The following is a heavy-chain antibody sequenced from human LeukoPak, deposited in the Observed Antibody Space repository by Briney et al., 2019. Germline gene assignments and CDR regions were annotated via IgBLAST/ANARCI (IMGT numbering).Heavy chain of an antibody. CDR2: IYYSGST. CDR3: ARDRWSGWVDV. Sequence: SETLSLTCTVSGGSISSYYWSWIRQPPGKGLEWIGYIYYSGSTNYNPSLKSRVTISVDTSKNQFSLKLSSVTAADTAVHYCARDRWSGWVDVWGQGTTVTVSS. D-gene: IGHD6-19*01. CDR1: GGSISSYY. J-gene: IGHJ6*02. V-gene: IGHV4-59*01.